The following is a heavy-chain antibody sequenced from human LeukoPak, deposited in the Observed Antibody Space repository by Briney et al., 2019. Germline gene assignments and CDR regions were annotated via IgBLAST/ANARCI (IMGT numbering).Heavy chain of an antibody. CDR1: GYTFTSYG. D-gene: IGHD5-18*01. CDR2: ISAYNGNT. J-gene: IGHJ4*02. V-gene: IGHV1-18*01. Sequence: ASVKVSCKASGYTFTSYGISWVRQAPGQGLEWMGWISAYNGNTNYAQKFQGRVTMTRDTSTSTVYMELSSLRSEDTAVYYCARGSGIQLWLRLFDYWGQGTLVTVSS. CDR3: ARGSGIQLWLRLFDY.